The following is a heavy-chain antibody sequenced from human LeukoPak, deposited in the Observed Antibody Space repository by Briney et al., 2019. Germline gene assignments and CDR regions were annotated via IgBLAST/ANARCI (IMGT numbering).Heavy chain of an antibody. CDR2: INHSGST. Sequence: PSETLSLTCAVYGGSFSGYYWSWIRQPPGKGLEWIGEINHSGSTNYNPSLKSRVTISVDTSKNQFSLKLRSVTAADTAVYYCARGTGAFDPWGQGTLVTVSS. CDR3: ARGTGAFDP. V-gene: IGHV4-34*01. CDR1: GGSFSGYY. J-gene: IGHJ5*02.